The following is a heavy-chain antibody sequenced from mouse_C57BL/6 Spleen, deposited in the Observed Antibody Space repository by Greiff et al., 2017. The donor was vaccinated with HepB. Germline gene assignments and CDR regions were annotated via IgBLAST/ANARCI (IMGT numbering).Heavy chain of an antibody. J-gene: IGHJ1*03. CDR1: GFSLTSYG. V-gene: IGHV2-5*01. CDR3: AKNYYGGSYWYFDV. CDR2: IWRGGST. Sequence: VKLQESGPGLVQPSQSLSITCTVSGFSLTSYGVHWVRQSPGKGLEWLGVIWRGGSTDYNAAFMSRLSITKDNSKSQVFFKMNSLQADDTAIYYCAKNYYGGSYWYFDVWGTGTTVTVSS. D-gene: IGHD1-1*01.